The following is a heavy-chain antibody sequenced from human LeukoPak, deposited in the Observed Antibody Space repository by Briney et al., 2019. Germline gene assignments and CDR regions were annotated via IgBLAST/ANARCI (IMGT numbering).Heavy chain of an antibody. CDR3: AKKAQYNGNYPLDY. CDR2: INSGGSGT. Sequence: GGSLRLSCAASGFNFASHWMHWVRQTPGKGLVWVSRINSGGSGTSYADSVEGRFTISRDNAKNTLYLQMNSLRAEDTALYFCAKKAQYNGNYPLDYWGQGTLVTVSS. CDR1: GFNFASHW. J-gene: IGHJ4*02. D-gene: IGHD1-26*01. V-gene: IGHV3-74*01.